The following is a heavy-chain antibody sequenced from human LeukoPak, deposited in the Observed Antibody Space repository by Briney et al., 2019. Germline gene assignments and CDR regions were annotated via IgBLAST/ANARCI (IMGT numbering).Heavy chain of an antibody. J-gene: IGHJ4*02. CDR3: AKQNDYYGSGGYFDY. V-gene: IGHV3-23*01. CDR2: SSGSGLTT. Sequence: PGGSLRLSCAASGFTFSNSAMTWVRQTPGKGLEWVSTSSGSGLTTIYADSVKGRFNISRDNHETTLYLQMSGLRAEDTAIYYCAKQNDYYGSGGYFDYWGQGNLVTVSS. CDR1: GFTFSNSA. D-gene: IGHD3-10*01.